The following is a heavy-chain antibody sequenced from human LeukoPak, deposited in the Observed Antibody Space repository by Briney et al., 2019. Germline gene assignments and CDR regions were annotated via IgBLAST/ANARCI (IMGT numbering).Heavy chain of an antibody. J-gene: IGHJ6*03. CDR3: ARDNYYGSGSYDYYYYYMDV. D-gene: IGHD3-10*01. V-gene: IGHV4-59*01. Sequence: SETLSLTCSVSGASISGDYWSWIRQPPGKGLEFIAYTHYTETTNYNPSLKGRGTISVDTSKNQFSLQLSSVTAADTAVYYCARDNYYGSGSYDYYYYYMDVWGKGTTVTISS. CDR1: GASISGDY. CDR2: THYTETT.